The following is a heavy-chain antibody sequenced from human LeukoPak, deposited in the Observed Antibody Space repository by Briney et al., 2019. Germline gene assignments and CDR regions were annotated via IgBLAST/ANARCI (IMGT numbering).Heavy chain of an antibody. CDR2: IYTTGSTNYNPSRST. CDR1: GDSISSGNYY. J-gene: IGHJ4*02. CDR3: ARPPFRITFGGVIVLDY. V-gene: IGHV4-61*02. D-gene: IGHD3-16*02. Sequence: PSETLSLTCTVSGDSISSGNYYWSWIRQPAGKGLEWIGRIYTTGSTNYNPSRSTNYNPSLKSRVTISVDTSKNQFSLKLSSVTAADTAVYYCARPPFRITFGGVIVLDYWGQGTLVTVSS.